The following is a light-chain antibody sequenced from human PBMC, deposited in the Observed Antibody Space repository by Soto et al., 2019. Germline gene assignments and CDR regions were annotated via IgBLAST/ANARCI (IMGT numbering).Light chain of an antibody. V-gene: IGKV3-15*01. CDR1: QSLRSS. J-gene: IGKJ1*01. CDR2: DAS. Sequence: ETMITQSPDTLSVSLGERATLSWRASQSLRSSLAWYQQRPGQAPRLLIYDASTRDTGIPARFSGMRSGTDFTLPLSGLQPEDFAVYYGQQYNNSPQTFGQGTEVDIK. CDR3: QQYNNSPQT.